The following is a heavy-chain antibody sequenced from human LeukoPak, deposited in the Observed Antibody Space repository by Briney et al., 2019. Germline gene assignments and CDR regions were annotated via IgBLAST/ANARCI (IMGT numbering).Heavy chain of an antibody. CDR3: ARQTSGYYYMDV. Sequence: PSETLSLTCTVSGGSISSYYWNWIRQPPGKGLEWIGYIYYSGSTNYNPSLKSRVTISVDTSKNQFSLKLNSVTAADTAVYYCARQTSGYYYMDVWGKGTTVTVSS. CDR1: GGSISSYY. D-gene: IGHD6-19*01. CDR2: IYYSGST. V-gene: IGHV4-59*08. J-gene: IGHJ6*03.